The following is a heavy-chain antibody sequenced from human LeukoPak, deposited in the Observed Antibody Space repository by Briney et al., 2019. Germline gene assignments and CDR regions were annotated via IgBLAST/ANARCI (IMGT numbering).Heavy chain of an antibody. Sequence: HSEALSLTCTVSGGSISSALYHWGWIRQPPGKNLEWLGSVYYTGSTHNNPSLKSRVTISVDTSKNQFSLNLSSVTAADTAVYYCARQEIGLRSFDPWGQGTLVTVSS. CDR1: GGSISSALYH. D-gene: IGHD3/OR15-3a*01. CDR2: VYYTGST. J-gene: IGHJ5*02. V-gene: IGHV4-39*01. CDR3: ARQEIGLRSFDP.